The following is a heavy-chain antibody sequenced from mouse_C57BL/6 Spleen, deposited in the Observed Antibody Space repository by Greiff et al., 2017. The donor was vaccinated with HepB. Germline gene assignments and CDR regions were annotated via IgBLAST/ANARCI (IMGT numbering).Heavy chain of an antibody. D-gene: IGHD1-1*01. V-gene: IGHV1-55*01. J-gene: IGHJ1*03. CDR3: AREGGSSYWYFDV. CDR1: GYTFTSYW. CDR2: IYPGSGST. Sequence: QVQLQQPGTELVKPGASVKLSCKASGYTFTSYWITWVKQRPGQGLEWIGDIYPGSGSTNYNEKFKSKATLTVDTSSSTAYMQLSSLTSEDSAVYYCAREGGSSYWYFDVWGTGTTVTVSS.